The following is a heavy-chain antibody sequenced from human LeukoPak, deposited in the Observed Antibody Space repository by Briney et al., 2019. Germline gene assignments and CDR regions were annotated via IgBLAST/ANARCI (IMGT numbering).Heavy chain of an antibody. CDR1: GGSISSSSYY. Sequence: PSETLSLTCTVSGGSISSSSYYWGWIRQPPGKGLEWIGSIYYSGSTYYNPSLKSRVTISVDTSKNQFSLKLSSVTAADTAVYYCARRYSNSWYLDYWGQGTLVTVSS. CDR3: ARRYSNSWYLDY. J-gene: IGHJ4*02. CDR2: IYYSGST. V-gene: IGHV4-39*01. D-gene: IGHD6-13*01.